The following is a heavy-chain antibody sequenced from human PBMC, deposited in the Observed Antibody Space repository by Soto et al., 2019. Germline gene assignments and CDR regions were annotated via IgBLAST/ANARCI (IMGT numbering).Heavy chain of an antibody. J-gene: IGHJ4*02. D-gene: IGHD6-13*01. CDR3: ARTQFIAAAGTTFDY. V-gene: IGHV1-18*01. CDR2: ISAYNGNT. CDR1: GYTFTSYG. Sequence: SVKVSCKASGYTFTSYGISWVRQAPVQGLEWMGWISAYNGNTNYAQKLQGRVTMTTDTSTSTAYMELRSLRSDDTAVYYCARTQFIAAAGTTFDYWGQGTLVTVSS.